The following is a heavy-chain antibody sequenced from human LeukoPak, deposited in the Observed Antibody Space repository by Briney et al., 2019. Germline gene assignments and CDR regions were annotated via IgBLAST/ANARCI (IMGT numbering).Heavy chain of an antibody. V-gene: IGHV3-23*01. CDR2: ISGSGGST. CDR3: AKDDYGSGSYTFDY. Sequence: GGSLRLSCAASGFTFSSYAMSWVRQAPGKGLEWVSAISGSGGSTYYADSVKGRFTISRDNSKTTLYLQMNSLRAEDTAVYYCAKDDYGSGSYTFDYWGQGTLVTVSS. J-gene: IGHJ4*02. D-gene: IGHD3-10*01. CDR1: GFTFSSYA.